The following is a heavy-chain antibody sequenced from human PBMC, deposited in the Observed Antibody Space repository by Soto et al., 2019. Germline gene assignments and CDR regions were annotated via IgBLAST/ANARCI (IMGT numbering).Heavy chain of an antibody. D-gene: IGHD3-16*01. V-gene: IGHV1-69*13. J-gene: IGHJ4*01. CDR3: ARDSTGMIMSSFDY. CDR2: IIPMFGTP. Sequence: GSSVKVSCKVSGGSCREYAVSWVRQATGQGLEWMGGIIPMFGTPNYAQKFQERITIIADEGTSTVYMELSSLTSEDTAVYYCARDSTGMIMSSFDYWGQGTLVTVSS. CDR1: GGSCREYA.